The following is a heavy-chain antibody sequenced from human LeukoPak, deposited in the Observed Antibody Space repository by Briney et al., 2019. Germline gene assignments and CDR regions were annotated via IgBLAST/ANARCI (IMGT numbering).Heavy chain of an antibody. CDR1: GFTFSSYA. CDR3: XXXXXXXXXXXXDCYSPFDY. Sequence: GGSLRLSCAASGFTFSSYAMSWVRQAPGKGLEWVSAVSGSGGSTYYADSVKGRFTISRDNSKNTLYLQMNSLRAEDTAVYYCXXXXXXXXXXXXDCYSPFDYWGQGTLVTVSS. V-gene: IGHV3-23*01. D-gene: IGHD2-21*01. J-gene: IGHJ4*02. CDR2: VSGSGGST.